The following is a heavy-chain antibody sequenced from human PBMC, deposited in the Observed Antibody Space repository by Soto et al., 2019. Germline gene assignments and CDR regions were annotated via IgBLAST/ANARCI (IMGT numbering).Heavy chain of an antibody. CDR2: IFHRGRT. CDR1: GGSISSSDW. Sequence: PSETLSLSCAVSGGSISSSDWWSWVRQPPGKGLEWIGEIFHRGRTNSNPSLKSRLTISVDKSKNQFSLKLSSVTAADTAVYYSASKSSGYQRGWFDPWGHGTLVTVSS. J-gene: IGHJ5*02. CDR3: ASKSSGYQRGWFDP. V-gene: IGHV4-4*02. D-gene: IGHD3-22*01.